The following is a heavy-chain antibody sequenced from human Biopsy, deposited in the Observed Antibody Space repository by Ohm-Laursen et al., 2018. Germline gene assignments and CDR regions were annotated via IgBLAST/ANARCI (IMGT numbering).Heavy chain of an antibody. CDR3: ARDTRWSPHGMDV. D-gene: IGHD4-23*01. Sequence: GSLRLSCTASGFPFSDYYMRWIRQAPGQGLDWVSYISDGGTTIYYADSVKGRFTISRDNAKKSLYLQMNSLRAEDTAVYYCARDTRWSPHGMDVWGQGTTVTVSS. CDR1: GFPFSDYY. J-gene: IGHJ6*02. CDR2: ISDGGTTI. V-gene: IGHV3-11*01.